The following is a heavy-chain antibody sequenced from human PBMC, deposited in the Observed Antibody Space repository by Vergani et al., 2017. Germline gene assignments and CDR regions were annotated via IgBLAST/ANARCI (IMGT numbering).Heavy chain of an antibody. D-gene: IGHD6-6*01. V-gene: IGHV1-8*02. J-gene: IGHJ6*03. CDR1: GYTFTGYY. CDR3: ARVVIAARPDYYYYMDV. CDR2: MNPNSGNT. Sequence: QVQLVQSGAEVKKPGASVNVSCKASGYTFTGYYMHWVRQAPGQGLEWMGWMNPNSGNTGYAQKFQGRVTMTRNTSISTAYMELSSLRSEDTAVYYCARVVIAARPDYYYYMDVWGKGTTVTVSS.